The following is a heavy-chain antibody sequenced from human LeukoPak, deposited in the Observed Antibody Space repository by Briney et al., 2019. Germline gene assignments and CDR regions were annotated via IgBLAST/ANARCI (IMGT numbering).Heavy chain of an antibody. D-gene: IGHD3-16*02. CDR3: AREASTYYDYVWGSYREDFDY. J-gene: IGHJ4*02. CDR2: INPNIVVT. Sequence: ASVKVSCKACGSTFTGYYMHWVSQAPGQGLEWMGRINPNIVVTNNAQKFQGRVTMTRNTSISTAYLELSRLRSDDTAVYYCAREASTYYDYVWGSYREDFDYWGQGTLVTVSS. V-gene: IGHV1-2*06. CDR1: GSTFTGYY.